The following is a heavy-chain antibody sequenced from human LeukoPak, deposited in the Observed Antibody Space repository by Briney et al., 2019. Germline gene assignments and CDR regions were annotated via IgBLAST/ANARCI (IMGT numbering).Heavy chain of an antibody. D-gene: IGHD1-1*01. CDR2: ISSSSSTI. CDR1: GFTFSSYS. J-gene: IGHJ4*02. Sequence: GSLRLSCAASGFTFSSYSMNWVRQAQGKGLEWVSYISSSSSTIYYADSVKGRFTISRDNAKNSLYLQMNSLRAEDTAVYYCARWSRGVTTDYWGQGTLVTVSS. CDR3: ARWSRGVTTDY. V-gene: IGHV3-48*04.